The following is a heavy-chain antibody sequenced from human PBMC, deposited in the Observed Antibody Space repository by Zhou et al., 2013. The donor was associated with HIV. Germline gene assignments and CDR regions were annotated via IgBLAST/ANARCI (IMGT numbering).Heavy chain of an antibody. CDR3: ARVVNGGNSELDY. CDR1: GYTFTGYY. J-gene: IGHJ4*02. D-gene: IGHD2-21*02. Sequence: QVQLVQSGADVKKPGASVKVSCKASGYTFTGYYVHWVRQAPGQGLEWMGWINPNSGGTNYAQKFQGRVTITADKSTSTAYMELSSLRSEDTAVYYCARVVNGGNSELDYWGQGTLVTVSS. CDR2: INPNSGGT. V-gene: IGHV1-2*02.